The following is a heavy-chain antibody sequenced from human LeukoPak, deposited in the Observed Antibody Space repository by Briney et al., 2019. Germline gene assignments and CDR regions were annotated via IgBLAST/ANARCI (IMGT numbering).Heavy chain of an antibody. CDR1: GFTFSTYW. D-gene: IGHD2-2*01. CDR2: IKQDGSEK. CDR3: ARGGIYCSSTSCAFPMGGY. J-gene: IGHJ4*02. V-gene: IGHV3-7*01. Sequence: GGSLRLSCAASGFTFSTYWMSWVRQAPGKGLEWVANIKQDGSEKYYVDSVKGRFTISRDNAKNSLYLQMSSLRADDTAVYYCARGGIYCSSTSCAFPMGGYWGQGTLVTVSS.